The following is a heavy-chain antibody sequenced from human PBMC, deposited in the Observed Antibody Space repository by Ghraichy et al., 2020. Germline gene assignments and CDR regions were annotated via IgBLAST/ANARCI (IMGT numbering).Heavy chain of an antibody. D-gene: IGHD4-17*01. Sequence: GGSLRLSCAASGFSFSAYWVNWVRQAPGMGLEWVANINQDGSQKYYVDSVKGRFTISRDNAKNSLYLQMNSLRAEDTAVYYCARDPRCPDYWGQGALVTVSS. CDR3: ARDPRCPDY. CDR1: GFSFSAYW. CDR2: INQDGSQK. J-gene: IGHJ4*02. V-gene: IGHV3-7*01.